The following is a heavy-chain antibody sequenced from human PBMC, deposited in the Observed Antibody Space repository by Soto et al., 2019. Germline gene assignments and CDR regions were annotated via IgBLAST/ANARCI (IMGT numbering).Heavy chain of an antibody. CDR1: IFSFSNYD. Sequence: QVQLVESGGGVVQPGRSLRLSCTASIFSFSNYDIHWVRKAPGKGLDWVAVMSSDGNKEYYADSVRGRFTISRDNSKSTMYLQMNSLRGEDTAVYYCAKETTSGGGIDNWGQGTLVTVSS. CDR3: AKETTSGGGIDN. CDR2: MSSDGNKE. V-gene: IGHV3-30*18. D-gene: IGHD6-19*01. J-gene: IGHJ4*02.